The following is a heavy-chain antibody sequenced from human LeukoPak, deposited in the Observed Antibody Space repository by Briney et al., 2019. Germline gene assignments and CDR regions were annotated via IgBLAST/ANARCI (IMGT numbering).Heavy chain of an antibody. J-gene: IGHJ3*02. V-gene: IGHV3-48*03. D-gene: IGHD4-17*01. Sequence: PGGSLRLSCAASGFTFSSYEMNWVRQAPGKGLEWVSYMSSSGSTIYYADSVKGRFTISRDNAKTSLYLQMNSLRAEGTAVYYCARKTVTKFDIWGQGTMVTVSS. CDR1: GFTFSSYE. CDR3: ARKTVTKFDI. CDR2: MSSSGSTI.